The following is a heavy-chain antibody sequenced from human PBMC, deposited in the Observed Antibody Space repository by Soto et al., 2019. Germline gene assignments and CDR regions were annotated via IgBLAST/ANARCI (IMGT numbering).Heavy chain of an antibody. CDR1: GGSFSGYY. J-gene: IGHJ4*02. Sequence: SETLSLTCAVYGGSFSGYYWSWIRQPPGKGLEWIGEINHSGSTNYNPSLKSRVTISVDTSKNQFSLKLSSVTAADTAVYYCARAREGGYSGIDYWGQGXLVTVYS. V-gene: IGHV4-34*01. CDR2: INHSGST. CDR3: ARAREGGYSGIDY. D-gene: IGHD3-22*01.